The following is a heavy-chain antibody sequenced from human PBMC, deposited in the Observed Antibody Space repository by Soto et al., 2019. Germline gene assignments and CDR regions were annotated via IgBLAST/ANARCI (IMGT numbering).Heavy chain of an antibody. CDR1: GGSISSSSYY. D-gene: IGHD3-3*01. CDR2: IYYSGST. J-gene: IGHJ6*02. V-gene: IGHV4-39*01. CDR3: ARLGVLRFLEWSSSYYYYYGMDV. Sequence: SETLSLTCTVSGGSISSSSYYWGWIRQPPGKGLEWIGSIYYSGSTYYNPSLKSRVTISVDTSKDQFSLKLSSVTAADTAVYYCARLGVLRFLEWSSSYYYYYGMDVWGQGTTVTVSS.